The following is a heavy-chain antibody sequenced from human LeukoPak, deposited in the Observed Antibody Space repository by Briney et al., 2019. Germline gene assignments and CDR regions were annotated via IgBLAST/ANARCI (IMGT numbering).Heavy chain of an antibody. J-gene: IGHJ4*02. CDR3: ARDIYGGIDY. V-gene: IGHV3-74*01. D-gene: IGHD4-23*01. CDR2: INGDGAIT. Sequence: QPGGSLRLSCVASGFTFSSSWMHWVRQAPGKGLVWVSRINGDGAITSYADSVKGRFIISRDNAKNSLYLQMNSLRAEDTAVYYCARDIYGGIDYWGQGTLVTVSS. CDR1: GFTFSSSW.